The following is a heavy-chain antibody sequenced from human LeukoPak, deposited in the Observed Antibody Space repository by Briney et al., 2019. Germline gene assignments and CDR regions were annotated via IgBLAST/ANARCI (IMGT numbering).Heavy chain of an antibody. CDR2: INHSGST. CDR3: ARGASYSSGWLPKYFQH. J-gene: IGHJ1*01. D-gene: IGHD6-19*01. V-gene: IGHV4-34*01. Sequence: PSETLSLTCAVYGGSFSDYYWSWIRQPPGKGLEWIGEINHSGSTNYNPSLKSRVTISVDTSKNQFSLKLSSVTAADTAVYYCARGASYSSGWLPKYFQHWGQGTLVTVSS. CDR1: GGSFSDYY.